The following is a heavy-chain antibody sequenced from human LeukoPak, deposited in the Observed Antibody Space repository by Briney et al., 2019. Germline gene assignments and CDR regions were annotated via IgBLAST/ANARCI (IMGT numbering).Heavy chain of an antibody. CDR1: GGSISSYY. CDR2: IYYSGST. V-gene: IGHV4-59*01. D-gene: IGHD3-22*01. CDR3: ARVLNYYDSSGYYEPAFDI. Sequence: SETLSLTCTVSGGSISSYYWSWIRRPPGKGLEWIGYIYYSGSTNYNPPLKSRVTISVDTSKNQFSLKLSSVTAADTAVYYCARVLNYYDSSGYYEPAFDIWGQGTMVTVSS. J-gene: IGHJ3*02.